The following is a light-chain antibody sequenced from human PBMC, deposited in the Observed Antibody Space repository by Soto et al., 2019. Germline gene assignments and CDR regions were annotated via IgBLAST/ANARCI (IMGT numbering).Light chain of an antibody. CDR2: EVS. J-gene: IGLJ1*01. CDR3: TSDADSSTL. V-gene: IGLV2-23*02. CDR1: SSDVGSYNL. Sequence: QSALTQPASVSGSPGQSITISCTGTSSDVGSYNLVSWYQQHPGKAPKLMIYEVSKRPSGVSNRFSGSKSGNTASLTISGLQAEGEADYYSTSDADSSTLFGTGTNATV.